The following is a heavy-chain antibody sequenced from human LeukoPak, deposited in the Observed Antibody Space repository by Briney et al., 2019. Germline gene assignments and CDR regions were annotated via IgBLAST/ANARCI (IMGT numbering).Heavy chain of an antibody. CDR1: GFTFSAYG. CDR3: AKDVRMTAIRGFDY. Sequence: GTSLRLSCAASGFTFSAYGMHRVRQAPGKGLEWVAIISHDGSNKSYGDSVKGRFTISRDNSKNTLYLQMNSLRAEDTAVYYCAKDVRMTAIRGFDYWGQGTLVTVSS. V-gene: IGHV3-30*18. CDR2: ISHDGSNK. D-gene: IGHD2-21*02. J-gene: IGHJ4*02.